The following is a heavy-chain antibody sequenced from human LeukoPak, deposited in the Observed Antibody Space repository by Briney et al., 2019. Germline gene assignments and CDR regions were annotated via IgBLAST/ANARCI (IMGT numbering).Heavy chain of an antibody. D-gene: IGHD1-26*01. Sequence: SETLSLTCTVSGGSISSSSYYWGWIRQPPGTGLEWIGSIYYSGSTYYNPSLKSRVTISVDKSKNQFSLKLSSMTAADTAVYYCARGLVIAVTGWGQWELPPAGHDSWGQGTLVTVSS. J-gene: IGHJ4*02. CDR3: ARGLVIAVTGWGQWELPPAGHDS. V-gene: IGHV4-39*07. CDR2: IYYSGST. CDR1: GGSISSSSYY.